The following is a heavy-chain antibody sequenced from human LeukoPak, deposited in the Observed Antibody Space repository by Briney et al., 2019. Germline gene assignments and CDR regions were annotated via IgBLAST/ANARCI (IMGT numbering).Heavy chain of an antibody. V-gene: IGHV3-23*01. CDR1: GFTFSNAW. J-gene: IGHJ4*02. CDR2: ISNNDGYT. Sequence: GGSLRLSCATSGFTFSNAWMRWVRQAPWKGQEWVSAISNNDGYTYYADSVQGRFTISRDNSKSTLCLQMNSLRAEDTAVYYCAKQLGYCSDGSCYFPYWGQGTLVTVSS. CDR3: AKQLGYCSDGSCYFPY. D-gene: IGHD2-15*01.